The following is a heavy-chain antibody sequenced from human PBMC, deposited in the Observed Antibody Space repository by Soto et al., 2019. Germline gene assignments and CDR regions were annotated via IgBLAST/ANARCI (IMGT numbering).Heavy chain of an antibody. D-gene: IGHD3-16*01. CDR2: IYHSGST. V-gene: IGHV4-4*02. Sequence: TSETLSLTCAVSGDSISSSNWWSWVRQPPGKGLEWIGEIYHSGSTNYNPSLKSRVTISVDTSKNQFSLKLSSVTAADTAVYYCARVGGINWFDPWGQGTLVTVSS. CDR3: ARVGGINWFDP. CDR1: GDSISSSNW. J-gene: IGHJ5*02.